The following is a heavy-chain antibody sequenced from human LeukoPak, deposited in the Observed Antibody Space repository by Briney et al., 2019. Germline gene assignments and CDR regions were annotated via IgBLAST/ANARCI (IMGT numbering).Heavy chain of an antibody. Sequence: SETLSLTCTVSGGSISSGGYYWSWISQHPGKGLEWIGYIYYSGSTYYNPSLKSRVTISVDTSKNQFSLKLSSVTAAVTAVYYCAICYSSGWSLYFDYWGQGTLVTVSS. V-gene: IGHV4-31*03. J-gene: IGHJ4*02. CDR1: GGSISSGGYY. D-gene: IGHD6-19*01. CDR3: AICYSSGWSLYFDY. CDR2: IYYSGST.